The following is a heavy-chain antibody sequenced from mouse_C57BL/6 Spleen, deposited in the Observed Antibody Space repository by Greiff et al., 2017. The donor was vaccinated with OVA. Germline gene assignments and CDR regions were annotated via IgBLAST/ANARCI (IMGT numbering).Heavy chain of an antibody. Sequence: EVMLVESGGGLVKPGGSLKLSCAASGFTFSDYGMHWVRQAPEKGLEWVAYISSGSSTIYYADTVKGRFTISRDNAKNTLFLQMTSLRSEDTAMYYCARFDYGGGYAMDYWGQGTSVTVSS. CDR2: ISSGSSTI. CDR1: GFTFSDYG. V-gene: IGHV5-17*01. CDR3: ARFDYGGGYAMDY. D-gene: IGHD2-4*01. J-gene: IGHJ4*01.